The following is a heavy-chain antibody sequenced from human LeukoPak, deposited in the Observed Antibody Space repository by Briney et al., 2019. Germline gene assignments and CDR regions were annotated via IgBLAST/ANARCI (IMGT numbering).Heavy chain of an antibody. V-gene: IGHV1-8*02. CDR3: AREGECGSGSYLDS. CDR1: GYTFIGYY. Sequence: ASVKVSCKASGYTFIGYYMHWVRQAPGQGLEWMGWMNPNSGNTGYAQKFQGRVTMTRNTSISTAYMELSSLTSEDTAVYYCAREGECGSGSYLDSWGQGTLVTVSS. CDR2: MNPNSGNT. D-gene: IGHD3-10*01. J-gene: IGHJ4*02.